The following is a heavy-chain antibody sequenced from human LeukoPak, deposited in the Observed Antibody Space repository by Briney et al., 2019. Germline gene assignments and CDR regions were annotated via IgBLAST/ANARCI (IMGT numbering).Heavy chain of an antibody. CDR3: ARDLNWNQADY. CDR2: INTDGSTT. Sequence: GGSLRLSCAASGFTFNAHWMLWLRQTPEKGLVWLSRINTDGSTTNYADAVKGRFTIARDNAKDTLYLQMNSLRVEGTAVYYCARDLNWNQADYWGQGSLVTVSS. CDR1: GFTFNAHW. J-gene: IGHJ4*02. D-gene: IGHD1-20*01. V-gene: IGHV3-74*01.